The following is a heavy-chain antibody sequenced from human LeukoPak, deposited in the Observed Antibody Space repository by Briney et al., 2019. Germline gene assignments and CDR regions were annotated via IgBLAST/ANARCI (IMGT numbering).Heavy chain of an antibody. V-gene: IGHV1-2*02. CDR3: TREPLSGQLVPYDY. D-gene: IGHD6-6*01. J-gene: IGHJ4*02. CDR1: GGTFSSYA. CDR2: INPRSGGT. Sequence: ASVKVSCKASGGTFSSYAISWVRQAPGQGPEWMGWINPRSGGTKYAQKYQGRITMTRDTSIDTGYIEVTSLTYDDTAVFFCTREPLSGQLVPYDYWGQGTVVTVSS.